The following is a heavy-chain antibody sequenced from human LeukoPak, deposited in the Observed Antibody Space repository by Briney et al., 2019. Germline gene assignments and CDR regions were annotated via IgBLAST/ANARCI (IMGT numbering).Heavy chain of an antibody. CDR3: ARESSVNGGPYNWFDP. CDR1: GGPISSGGYS. J-gene: IGHJ5*02. CDR2: IYYSGST. Sequence: PSETLSLTCAVSGGPISSGGYSWSWIRQPPGKGLEWIGYIYYSGSTYYNPSLKSRVTISVDTSKNQFSLKLSSVTAADTAVYYCARESSVNGGPYNWFDPWGQGTLVTVSS. D-gene: IGHD1-1*01. V-gene: IGHV4-30-4*08.